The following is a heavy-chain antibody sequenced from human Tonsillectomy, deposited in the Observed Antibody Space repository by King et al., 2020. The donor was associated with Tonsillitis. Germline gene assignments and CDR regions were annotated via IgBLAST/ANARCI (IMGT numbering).Heavy chain of an antibody. V-gene: IGHV3-7*04. Sequence: VQLVESGGGLVQPGGSLRLSCAGSGFTFSSYWMTWVGRAPGKGLEGVANIKEVGTKKSYVDSVKGRFAISRDNAKNSLSLKMNSLRAEDTAVYFCARDSNYHESSLYYDTFDLWGQGTMVTVSS. D-gene: IGHD3-22*01. J-gene: IGHJ3*01. CDR3: ARDSNYHESSLYYDTFDL. CDR1: GFTFSSYW. CDR2: IKEVGTKK.